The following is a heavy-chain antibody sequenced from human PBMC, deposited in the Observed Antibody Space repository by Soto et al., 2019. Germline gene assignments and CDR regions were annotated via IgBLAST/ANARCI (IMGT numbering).Heavy chain of an antibody. CDR3: ARGEGRGPDYYDGMDV. CDR1: GGTFSSYA. V-gene: IGHV1-69*12. Sequence: QVQLVQSGAEVKKPGSSVKVSCKASGGTFSSYAISWVRQAPGQGLEWMGGSIPIFGTANYAQKFQGRVTIAADESTSTGYMERSRLRAEDTAVYDCARGEGRGPDYYDGMDVWGQGSTVTVSS. CDR2: SIPIFGTA. J-gene: IGHJ6*02.